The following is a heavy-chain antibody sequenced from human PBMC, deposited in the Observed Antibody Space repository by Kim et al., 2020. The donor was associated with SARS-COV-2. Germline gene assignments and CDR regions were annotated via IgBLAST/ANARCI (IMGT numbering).Heavy chain of an antibody. Sequence: GGSLRLSCAASGFTFSSYGMHWVRQAPGKGLEWVAVISYDGSNKYYADSVKGRFTISRDNSKNTLYLQMNSLRAEDTAVYYCAKDAKYYDFWSGYFPNPAGYYCYDYGMDVWGQGTTVTVSS. CDR1: GFTFSSYG. CDR3: AKDAKYYDFWSGYFPNPAGYYCYDYGMDV. D-gene: IGHD3-3*01. J-gene: IGHJ6*02. CDR2: ISYDGSNK. V-gene: IGHV3-30*18.